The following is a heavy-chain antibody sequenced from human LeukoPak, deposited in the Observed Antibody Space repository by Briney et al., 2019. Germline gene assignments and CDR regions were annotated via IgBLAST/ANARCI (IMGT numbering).Heavy chain of an antibody. CDR1: GFTFSSYA. J-gene: IGHJ4*02. Sequence: HPGGSLRLSCAASGFTFSSYAMSWVRQAPGKGLEWASAISGSGGSTYYADSVKGRFTISRDNSKNTLYLQMNSLRAEDTAVYYCAKDSLRGSSRSGFDYWGQGTLVTVSS. CDR2: ISGSGGST. CDR3: AKDSLRGSSRSGFDY. D-gene: IGHD2-2*01. V-gene: IGHV3-23*01.